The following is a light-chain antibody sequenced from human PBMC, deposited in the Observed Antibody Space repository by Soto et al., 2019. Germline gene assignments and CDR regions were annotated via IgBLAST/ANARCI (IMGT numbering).Light chain of an antibody. J-gene: IGLJ2*01. CDR2: VNS. CDR1: SSNIGAGYD. Sequence: QSVLTQPPSVSGAPGQRVTISCTGSSSNIGAGYDVHWYQQLPGTAPKLLIYVNSNRPSGVPDRFSGSRSGTSASLAITGLQAEDEADYYCQSYDSSLSVSFGGGTKLTVL. CDR3: QSYDSSLSVS. V-gene: IGLV1-40*01.